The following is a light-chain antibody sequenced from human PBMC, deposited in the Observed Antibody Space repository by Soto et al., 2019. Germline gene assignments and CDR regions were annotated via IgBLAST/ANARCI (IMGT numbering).Light chain of an antibody. CDR1: SSDVGGYEY. CDR3: CSYAGSYTWI. J-gene: IGLJ2*01. CDR2: DVT. Sequence: QSALTQSRSVSGSPGQSVTISCTGTSSDVGGYEYVSWYQQHPGKAPKLMIYDVTQRPSGVPDRFFGSKSGNTASLTISGLQAEDEADYYCCSYAGSYTWIFGGGTQLTVL. V-gene: IGLV2-11*01.